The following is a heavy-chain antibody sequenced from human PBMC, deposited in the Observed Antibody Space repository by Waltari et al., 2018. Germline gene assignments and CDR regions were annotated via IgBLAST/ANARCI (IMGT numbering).Heavy chain of an antibody. V-gene: IGHV1-18*01. Sequence: QVQLVQSGPEVKKPGASVKVSCKTSGYTFINYGISWVRQAPGQGLEWMGWISAYSGKTDFTQKFQGRLTMTTETSTNTGYMELTSLTSDDTAVYYCARYYDFWGGFPSFDYWGQGTLVTVSS. J-gene: IGHJ4*02. CDR3: ARYYDFWGGFPSFDY. CDR2: ISAYSGKT. CDR1: GYTFINYG. D-gene: IGHD3-3*01.